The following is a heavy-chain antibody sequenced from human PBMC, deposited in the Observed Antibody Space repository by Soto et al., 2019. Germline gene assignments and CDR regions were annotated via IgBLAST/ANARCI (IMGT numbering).Heavy chain of an antibody. D-gene: IGHD1-26*01. CDR2: IWYDGSNK. CDR1: VFTFSTYG. V-gene: IGHV3-33*01. J-gene: IGHJ6*02. Sequence: QVQLVESGGGVVQPGRSLRLSCTASVFTFSTYGMHWVRQAPGKGLEWVTVIWYDGSNKYYADSVKGRFTISRDNSKNTLYLQMNSLRADDTAVYYCARGGGSGSSFVGYYYYTLDVWGQGTTVTVSS. CDR3: ARGGGSGSSFVGYYYYTLDV.